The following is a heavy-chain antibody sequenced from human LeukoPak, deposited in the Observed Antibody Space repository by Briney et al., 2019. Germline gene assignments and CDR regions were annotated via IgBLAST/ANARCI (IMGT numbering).Heavy chain of an antibody. CDR2: INHSGST. Sequence: SETLSLTCAVYGGSFSGYYWSWIRQPPGKGLEWIGEINHSGSTNYNPFLKSRVTISVDTSKNQFSLKLSSVTAADTAVYYCARGDYYGSGSFDYWGQGTLVTVSS. J-gene: IGHJ4*02. V-gene: IGHV4-34*01. CDR1: GGSFSGYY. D-gene: IGHD3-10*01. CDR3: ARGDYYGSGSFDY.